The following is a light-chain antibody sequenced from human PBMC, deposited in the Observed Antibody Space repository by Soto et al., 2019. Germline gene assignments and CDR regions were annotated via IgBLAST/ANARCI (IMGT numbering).Light chain of an antibody. CDR1: SSNIGAGYD. CDR3: QSYDSSLSAL. J-gene: IGLJ3*02. V-gene: IGLV1-40*01. CDR2: GNS. Sequence: QSVLTQPPSVSGAPGQRVTISCTGSSSNIGAGYDVHWYQQLPGTAPKLLIYGNSNRHSGVPDRFSGSKSGTSASLAMTGLQAEDEADYYCQSYDSSLSALFGGGTKLTVL.